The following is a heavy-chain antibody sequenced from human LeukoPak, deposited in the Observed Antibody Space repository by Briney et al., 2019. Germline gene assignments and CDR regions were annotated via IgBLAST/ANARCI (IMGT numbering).Heavy chain of an antibody. CDR2: ISSSSTYI. D-gene: IGHD6-13*01. Sequence: GGSLRLSCAASGFSFSNYNMNWVRQAPGKGLEWVSVISSSSTYIYYADSLKGRFTISRDNAKNSLYLQMNGLRAEDTAVYYCARVSTAVSLAIDYWGQGTLVTVST. V-gene: IGHV3-21*06. CDR3: ARVSTAVSLAIDY. J-gene: IGHJ4*02. CDR1: GFSFSNYN.